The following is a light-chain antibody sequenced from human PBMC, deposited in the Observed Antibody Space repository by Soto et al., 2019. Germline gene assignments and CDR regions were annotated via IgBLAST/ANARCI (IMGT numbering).Light chain of an antibody. J-gene: IGKJ4*01. CDR3: QQYSSTPLT. CDR2: WAS. V-gene: IGKV4-1*01. CDR1: QSVLYSSNNKNY. Sequence: DIVMTQSPDSLAVSLGERATINCKSSQSVLYSSNNKNYLTWYQQKPGQPPKLLIYWASTRESGVPDRFSGSGSATDFTLTISSLQAEDFAVYYCQQYSSTPLTFGGGTKVEIK.